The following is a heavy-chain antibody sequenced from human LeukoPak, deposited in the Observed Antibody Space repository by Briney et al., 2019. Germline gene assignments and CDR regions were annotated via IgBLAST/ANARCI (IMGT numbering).Heavy chain of an antibody. CDR2: IQTSGNT. V-gene: IGHV4-61*02. Sequence: PSETLSLTCTVSGGSISGGSYYWNWIRQPAGKGLEWVGRIQTSGNTNYSPSLESRVTISLDTSRNQFSLSLSSVTATDTAVYYCARETTVTTSGAFDIWGQGTMVTVSS. CDR3: ARETTVTTSGAFDI. D-gene: IGHD4-17*01. J-gene: IGHJ3*02. CDR1: GGSISGGSYY.